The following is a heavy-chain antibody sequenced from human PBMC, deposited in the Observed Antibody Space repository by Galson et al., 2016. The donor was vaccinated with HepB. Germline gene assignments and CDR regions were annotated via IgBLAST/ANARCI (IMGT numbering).Heavy chain of an antibody. CDR1: GFTFNDYD. J-gene: IGHJ4*02. CDR2: MRPVGDK. V-gene: IGHV3-13*01. D-gene: IGHD1-1*01. Sequence: SLRLSCAISGFTFNDYDMHWVRQGRGESLEWVANMRPVGDKYYPGSVKGRFTVSRESAKNSFYLQMDSLRAGDSGVYYCASGPHWNHAYWGRGTLVTVSS. CDR3: ASGPHWNHAY.